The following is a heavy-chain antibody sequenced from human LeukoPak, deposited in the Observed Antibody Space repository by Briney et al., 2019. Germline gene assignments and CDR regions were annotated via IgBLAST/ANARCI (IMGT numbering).Heavy chain of an antibody. J-gene: IGHJ5*02. CDR3: ARIGLGSYWFDP. D-gene: IGHD3-16*01. Sequence: GASVKVSCKASGYTFTGYYMHWVRQAPGQGLEWMGRISAYNGNTNYAQKLQGRVTMTTDTSTSTAYMELRSLRSDDTAVYYCARIGLGSYWFDPWGQGTLVTVSS. CDR1: GYTFTGYY. V-gene: IGHV1-18*04. CDR2: ISAYNGNT.